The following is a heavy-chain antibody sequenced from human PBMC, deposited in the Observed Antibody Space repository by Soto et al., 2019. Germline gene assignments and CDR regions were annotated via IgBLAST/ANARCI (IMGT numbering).Heavy chain of an antibody. J-gene: IGHJ4*02. CDR2: IDPSDSYS. Sequence: GESLKISCKGSGYTFTNYWISWVRHMPGKGLEWMGKIDPSDSYSTYNPSFQGHITISVDKSISTAYLQWTSLKASDTAIYYCAIQPRVVKDFAYWGQGTLVTVSS. D-gene: IGHD3-3*01. V-gene: IGHV5-10-1*01. CDR1: GYTFTNYW. CDR3: AIQPRVVKDFAY.